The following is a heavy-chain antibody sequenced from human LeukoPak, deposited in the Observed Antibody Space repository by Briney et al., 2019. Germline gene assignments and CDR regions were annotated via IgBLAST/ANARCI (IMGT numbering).Heavy chain of an antibody. J-gene: IGHJ4*02. D-gene: IGHD3-22*01. CDR3: AKAKYYYDSSPFDY. CDR2: ISRNSGSI. Sequence: PGGSLRLSCAASGFTFDDYAMHWVRQAPGKGLEWVSGISRNSGSIGYADSVKGRFTISRDNAKNSLYLQMNSLRAEDTALYYCAKAKYYYDSSPFDYWGQGTLVTVSS. V-gene: IGHV3-9*01. CDR1: GFTFDDYA.